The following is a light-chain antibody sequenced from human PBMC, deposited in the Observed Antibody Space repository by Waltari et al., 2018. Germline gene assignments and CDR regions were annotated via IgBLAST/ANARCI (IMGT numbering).Light chain of an antibody. CDR1: QSVSRS. J-gene: IGKJ2*03. CDR2: DAS. CDR3: QQRTNWSYS. Sequence: EIVLTQSPATLSLSPGERATLSCRASQSVSRSLAWYQQKPGQAPRLLIYDASNGATGIPARFSGSGSGTDFTLTISSLEPEDFAVYYCQQRTNWSYSFGQGTKLEIK. V-gene: IGKV3-11*01.